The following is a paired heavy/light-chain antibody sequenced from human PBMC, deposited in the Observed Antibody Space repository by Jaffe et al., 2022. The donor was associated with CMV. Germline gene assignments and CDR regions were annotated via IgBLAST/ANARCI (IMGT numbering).Light chain of an antibody. CDR1: QSISSW. Sequence: DIQMTQSPSTLSASVGDRVTITCRASQSISSWLAWYQQKPGKAPKLLIYKASSLESGVPSRFSGSGSGTEFTLTISSLQPDDFATYYCQQYNSYPVAFGQGTKLEIK. V-gene: IGKV1-5*03. CDR3: QQYNSYPVA. CDR2: KAS. J-gene: IGKJ2*01.
Heavy chain of an antibody. CDR3: ARPSPYYDFWSGSYFADAFDI. CDR1: GFTFSSYS. D-gene: IGHD3-3*01. Sequence: EVQLVESGGGLVKPGGSLRLSCAASGFTFSSYSMNWVRQAPGKGLEWVSSISSSSSYIYYADSVKGRFTISRDNAKNSLYLQMNSLRAEDTAVYYCARPSPYYDFWSGSYFADAFDIWGQGTMVTVSS. V-gene: IGHV3-21*01. CDR2: ISSSSSYI. J-gene: IGHJ3*02.